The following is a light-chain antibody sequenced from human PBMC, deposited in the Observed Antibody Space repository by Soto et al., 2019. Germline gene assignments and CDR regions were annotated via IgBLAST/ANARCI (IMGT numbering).Light chain of an antibody. CDR2: DAS. J-gene: IGKJ1*01. CDR3: QQYSSFST. Sequence: DIQMTQSPSSLSASLGDRFTITCLASQSISSWLAWYQQKPGKSPKLLMYDASSLEGGVTSRFSGSGSGTEFTLTISSLQPDDFATYHCQQYSSFSTFGQVTKVDI. CDR1: QSISSW. V-gene: IGKV1-5*01.